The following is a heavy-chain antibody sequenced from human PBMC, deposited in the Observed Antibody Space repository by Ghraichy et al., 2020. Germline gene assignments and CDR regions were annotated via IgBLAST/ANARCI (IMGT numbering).Heavy chain of an antibody. CDR3: AREVRITMIVVVITEFDY. Sequence: GGSLRLSCSASGFTFSSYWMSWVRQAPGKGLEWVANIKQDGSEKYYVDSVKGRFTISRDNAKNSLYLQMNSLRAEDTAVYYCAREVRITMIVVVITEFDYWGQGNLVTVSS. J-gene: IGHJ4*02. V-gene: IGHV3-7*01. D-gene: IGHD3-22*01. CDR2: IKQDGSEK. CDR1: GFTFSSYW.